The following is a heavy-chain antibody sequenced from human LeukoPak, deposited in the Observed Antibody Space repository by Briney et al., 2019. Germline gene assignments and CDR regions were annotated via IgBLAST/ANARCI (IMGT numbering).Heavy chain of an antibody. Sequence: PGGSLRLSCAASGFTFSGYSMNWVRQAPGKGLEWVSSISSSSSYIYYADSVKGRFTISRDNAKNSLYLQMNSLRAEDTAVYYCARGVGITIFGVVIMTPFDYWGQGTLVTVSS. J-gene: IGHJ4*02. CDR1: GFTFSGYS. CDR2: ISSSSSYI. CDR3: ARGVGITIFGVVIMTPFDY. V-gene: IGHV3-21*01. D-gene: IGHD3-3*01.